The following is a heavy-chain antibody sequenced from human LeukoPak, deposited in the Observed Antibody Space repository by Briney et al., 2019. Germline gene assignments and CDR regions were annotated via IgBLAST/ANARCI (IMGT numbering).Heavy chain of an antibody. J-gene: IGHJ6*03. CDR3: ARDPIVVVPSASFYYYMDV. CDR1: GFTFSSYS. Sequence: GGSLRLSCVASGFTFSSYSMNWVRQAPGKGLEWVSSITSSSTYIYYADSVKGRFTISRDNAKNSLYLQMNSLRAEDTVVYYCARDPIVVVPSASFYYYMDVWGKGTTVTVSS. CDR2: ITSSSTYI. D-gene: IGHD2-2*01. V-gene: IGHV3-21*01.